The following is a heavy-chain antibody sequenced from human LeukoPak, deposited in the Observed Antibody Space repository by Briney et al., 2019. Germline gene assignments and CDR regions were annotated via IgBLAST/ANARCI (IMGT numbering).Heavy chain of an antibody. D-gene: IGHD3-3*01. Sequence: GGSLRLSCAASRFTFSSYAMSWVRQAPGKGLEWVSAISGSGGSTYYADSVKGRFTISRDNSKNTLYLQMNSLRAEDTAVYYCAKVGVDISRFLEWLLNTFDYWGQGTLVTVSS. V-gene: IGHV3-23*01. CDR1: RFTFSSYA. J-gene: IGHJ4*02. CDR3: AKVGVDISRFLEWLLNTFDY. CDR2: ISGSGGST.